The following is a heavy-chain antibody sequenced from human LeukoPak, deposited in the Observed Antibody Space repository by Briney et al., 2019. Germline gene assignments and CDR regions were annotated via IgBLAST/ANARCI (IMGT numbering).Heavy chain of an antibody. J-gene: IGHJ4*02. D-gene: IGHD6-19*01. V-gene: IGHV3-30-3*01. CDR1: GFTFRTYA. Sequence: GRSLRLSCAASGFTFRTYAIHGFRQAPAKGLKGVAVISYDGSNKYYADSVKGRFTISRDNSKNTLYLQMNSLRAEDTAVYYCARVPGYSSGWADYWGQGTLVTVSS. CDR2: ISYDGSNK. CDR3: ARVPGYSSGWADY.